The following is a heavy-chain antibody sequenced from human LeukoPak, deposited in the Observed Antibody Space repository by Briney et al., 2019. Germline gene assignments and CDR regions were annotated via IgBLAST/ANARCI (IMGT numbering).Heavy chain of an antibody. CDR3: ASTPTDY. V-gene: IGHV3-30-3*01. Sequence: GGPLRLSCAASGFTFSSYAMHWVRQAPGKGLEWVAVISYDGSNKYYADSVKGRFTISRDNSKNTLYLQMNSLRAEDTAVYYCASTPTDYWGQGTLVTVSS. CDR2: ISYDGSNK. CDR1: GFTFSSYA. J-gene: IGHJ4*02.